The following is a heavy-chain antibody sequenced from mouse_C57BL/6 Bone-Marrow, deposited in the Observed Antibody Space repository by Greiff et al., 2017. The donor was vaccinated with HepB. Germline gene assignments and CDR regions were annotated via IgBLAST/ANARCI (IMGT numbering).Heavy chain of an antibody. CDR1: GFTFSDYG. D-gene: IGHD2-5*01. V-gene: IGHV5-17*01. CDR3: ARNSNYEGFAY. CDR2: ISSGSSTI. J-gene: IGHJ3*01. Sequence: EVKLMESGGGLVKPGGSLKLSCAASGFTFSDYGMHWVRQAPEKGLEWVAYISSGSSTIYYADTVKGRFTISRDNAKNTLFLQMTSLRSEDTAMYYCARNSNYEGFAYWGQGTLVTVSA.